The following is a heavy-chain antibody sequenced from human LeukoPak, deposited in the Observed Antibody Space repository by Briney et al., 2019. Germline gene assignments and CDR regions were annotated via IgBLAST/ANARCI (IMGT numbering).Heavy chain of an antibody. J-gene: IGHJ4*02. CDR3: AKDLGSGWLSHDFDY. D-gene: IGHD6-19*01. V-gene: IGHV1-46*01. CDR2: INPSGGST. Sequence: ASVKVPCKASGYTFTSYYMHWVRQAPGQGLEWMGIINPSGGSTSYAQKFQGRVTMTRDTSTSTVYMELSSLRSEDTAVYYCAKDLGSGWLSHDFDYWGQGTLVTVSS. CDR1: GYTFTSYY.